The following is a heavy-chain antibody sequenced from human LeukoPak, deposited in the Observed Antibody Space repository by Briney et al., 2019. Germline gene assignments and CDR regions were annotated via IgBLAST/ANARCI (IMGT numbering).Heavy chain of an antibody. CDR3: ARAVYYDILTGYFHFDY. J-gene: IGHJ4*02. V-gene: IGHV4-59*01. Sequence: SETLSLTCTVSGGSISSYYWSWIRQPPGKGLEWIGYIYYSGSTNYNPSLKSRVTISVDTSKNQFSLKLTSVTAADTAVYYCARAVYYDILTGYFHFDYWGQGTLVTVSS. D-gene: IGHD3-9*01. CDR2: IYYSGST. CDR1: GGSISSYY.